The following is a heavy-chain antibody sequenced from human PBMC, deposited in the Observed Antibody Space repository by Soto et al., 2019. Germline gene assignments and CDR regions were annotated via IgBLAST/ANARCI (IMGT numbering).Heavy chain of an antibody. Sequence: WASVKVSCKASGGTFSSYAISWVRQAPGQGLEWMGGIIPIFGTANYAQKFQGRVTITADESTSTAYMELSSLRSEDTAVYYCARVLSAMADFDYWGQGTLVTVSS. V-gene: IGHV1-69*13. J-gene: IGHJ4*02. CDR1: GGTFSSYA. D-gene: IGHD5-18*01. CDR2: IIPIFGTA. CDR3: ARVLSAMADFDY.